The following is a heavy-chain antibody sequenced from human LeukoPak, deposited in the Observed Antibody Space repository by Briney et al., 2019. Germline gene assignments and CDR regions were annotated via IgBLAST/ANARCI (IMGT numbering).Heavy chain of an antibody. V-gene: IGHV4-61*08. J-gene: IGHJ4*02. Sequence: SETLSLTCTVSGASVGSAGYHWSWIRQPPGGGLEWIGYIYYISNTNYNPSLKSRVTMSVDPSKDQFSLKLNSVTAADTAVYYCARTQSQSGSYRYYFGYWGQGTLVTVSS. CDR1: GASVGSAGYH. D-gene: IGHD1-26*01. CDR2: IYYISNT. CDR3: ARTQSQSGSYRYYFGY.